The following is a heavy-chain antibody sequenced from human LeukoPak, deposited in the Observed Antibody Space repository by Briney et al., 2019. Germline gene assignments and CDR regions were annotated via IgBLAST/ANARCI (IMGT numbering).Heavy chain of an antibody. CDR2: ISAYNGNT. D-gene: IGHD5-12*01. V-gene: IGHV1-18*04. CDR3: ARVWMATIGGTFDY. Sequence: GASVKVSCKASGYTFTSYGISWVRQAPGQGPEWMGWISAYNGNTNYAQKLQGRVTMTTDTSTSTAYMELRSLRFDDTAVYYCARVWMATIGGTFDYWGQGTLVTVSS. J-gene: IGHJ4*02. CDR1: GYTFTSYG.